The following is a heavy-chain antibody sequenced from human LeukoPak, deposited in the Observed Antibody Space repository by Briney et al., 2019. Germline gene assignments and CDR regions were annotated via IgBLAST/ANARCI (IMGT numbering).Heavy chain of an antibody. CDR2: FFHSGST. J-gene: IGHJ2*01. CDR1: GYSISSGYY. V-gene: IGHV4-38-2*02. Sequence: SETLSLTCTVSGYSISSGYYWGWIRLPPGKGLEWIGSFFHSGSTYYNPSLKSRVTISVDTSRSQFSLELTSMTAADTAVYYCARSVDSSGYYVFDLWGRGTLVTVS. D-gene: IGHD3-22*01. CDR3: ARSVDSSGYYVFDL.